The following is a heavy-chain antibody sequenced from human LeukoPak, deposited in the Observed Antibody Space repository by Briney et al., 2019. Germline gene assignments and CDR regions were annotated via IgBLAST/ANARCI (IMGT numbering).Heavy chain of an antibody. Sequence: ASVKVSCKASGYTFIGYYMHWVRQAPGQGLEWMGWINPNSGGTNYAQKFQGRVTMTRDTSFSTAYMELSRLRSDDTAVYYCARGGGSGITIFGVVRYYFDYWGQGTLVTVSS. J-gene: IGHJ4*02. CDR2: INPNSGGT. CDR3: ARGGGSGITIFGVVRYYFDY. CDR1: GYTFIGYY. V-gene: IGHV1-2*02. D-gene: IGHD3-3*01.